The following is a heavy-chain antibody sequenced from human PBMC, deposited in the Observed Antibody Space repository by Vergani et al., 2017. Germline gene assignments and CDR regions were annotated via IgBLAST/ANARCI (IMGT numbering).Heavy chain of an antibody. V-gene: IGHV3-48*03. CDR3: ARDGVRAGDYYYGMDV. J-gene: IGHJ6*02. CDR1: GFTFSSYE. Sequence: EVQLVESGGGLVQPGGSLRLSCAASGFTFSSYEMNWVRQAPGKGLEWVSYISSSGSTIYYADSVKGRFTISRDNAKNSLYLQMNSLRAEDTAVYYCARDGVRAGDYYYGMDVWGQGTTVTVSS. CDR2: ISSSGSTI. D-gene: IGHD3-10*01.